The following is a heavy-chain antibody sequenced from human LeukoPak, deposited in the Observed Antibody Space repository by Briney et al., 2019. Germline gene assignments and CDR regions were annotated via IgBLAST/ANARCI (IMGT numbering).Heavy chain of an antibody. CDR1: GGTFSSYA. D-gene: IGHD1-26*01. CDR2: IIPILGIA. Sequence: GASVKVSCKASGGTFSSYAISWVRQAPGQGLEWMGRIIPILGIANYAQKFQGRVTITADKSTSTAYMELSSLRSDDTAVYYCARGPFEWELRVFPKGHYFDYWGQGTLVTVSS. J-gene: IGHJ4*02. V-gene: IGHV1-69*04. CDR3: ARGPFEWELRVFPKGHYFDY.